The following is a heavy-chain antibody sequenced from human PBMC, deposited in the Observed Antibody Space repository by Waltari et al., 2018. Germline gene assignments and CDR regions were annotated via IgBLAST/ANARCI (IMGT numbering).Heavy chain of an antibody. Sequence: QVQLQESGPGLVKPSETLSLTCAVSGYSISPDYYWVWIRQPPGKGLEWIGNIHHSGSTYYNPSLKSRVSISLATSKNQFSLELSSLTADDTAVYYCARGQGYWGQGTLVTVSS. CDR2: IHHSGST. CDR1: GYSISPDYY. V-gene: IGHV4-38-2*01. CDR3: ARGQGY. J-gene: IGHJ4*02.